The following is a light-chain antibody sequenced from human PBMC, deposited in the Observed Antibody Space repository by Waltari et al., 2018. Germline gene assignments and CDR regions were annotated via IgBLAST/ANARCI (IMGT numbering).Light chain of an antibody. CDR3: QQYYGTPPT. CDR1: QGLDTW. V-gene: IGKV1-12*01. Sequence: DIQMTQSPSSVSASVGDRITITCRASQGLDTWLAWYQQKPGKAPKLLIYATSNLQSGVPSRFSGSGSGTDFTLTISSLQAEDVAVYYCQQYYGTPPTFGQGTKVEIK. CDR2: ATS. J-gene: IGKJ1*01.